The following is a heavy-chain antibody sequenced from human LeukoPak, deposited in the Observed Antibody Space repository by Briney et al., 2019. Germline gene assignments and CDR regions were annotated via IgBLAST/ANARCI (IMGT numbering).Heavy chain of an antibody. D-gene: IGHD2-15*01. Sequence: GGSLRLSCAASGSTFSSYAMSWVRQAPGKGLEWVSSIRGSGDSTDYADSVKGRFTISRDNSKNTLHLQMNSLRAEGTAIYYCAKYSFCSSSSCYRNDVFDVWGQGTMVTVSS. CDR2: IRGSGDST. CDR3: AKYSFCSSSSCYRNDVFDV. J-gene: IGHJ3*01. CDR1: GSTFSSYA. V-gene: IGHV3-23*01.